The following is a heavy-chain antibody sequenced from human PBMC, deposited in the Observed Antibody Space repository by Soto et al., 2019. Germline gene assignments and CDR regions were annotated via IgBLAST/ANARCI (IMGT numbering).Heavy chain of an antibody. CDR3: ARDPLWGTAMVLWYFDL. CDR1: GFTFSSYA. J-gene: IGHJ2*01. V-gene: IGHV3-30-3*01. Sequence: QVQLVESGGGVVQPGRSLRLSCAASGFTFSSYAMHWVRQAPGKGLEWVAVISYDGSNKYYADSVKGRFTISRHNSKNTRYLQMNSLRAEDTAVYYCARDPLWGTAMVLWYFDLWGRGTLVTVSS. D-gene: IGHD5-18*01. CDR2: ISYDGSNK.